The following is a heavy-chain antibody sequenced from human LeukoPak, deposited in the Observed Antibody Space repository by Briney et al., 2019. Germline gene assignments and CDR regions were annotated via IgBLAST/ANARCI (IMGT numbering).Heavy chain of an antibody. CDR1: GGSISSYY. CDR2: IYTSGST. D-gene: IGHD6-19*01. CDR3: AREAVIAVAGSNWFDP. V-gene: IGHV4-4*07. Sequence: SETLSLTCTVSGGSISSYYWSWIRQPAGKGLEWIGRIYTSGSTNYNPSLKSRVTMSVDTSKNQFSLKLSSVTAADTAVYYCAREAVIAVAGSNWFDPWGQGTLVTVSS. J-gene: IGHJ5*02.